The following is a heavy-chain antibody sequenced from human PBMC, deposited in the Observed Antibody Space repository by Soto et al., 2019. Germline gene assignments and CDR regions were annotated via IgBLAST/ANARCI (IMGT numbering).Heavy chain of an antibody. Sequence: QVQLQESGPGLVKPSETLSLTCTVSGGSISSYYWSWIRQPPGKGLEWIGYIYYSGSTNYNPSLKSRVPISVDTSKNQFSLKLSSVTAADTAVYYCARYKVTAGGAYFDYWGQGTLVTVSS. V-gene: IGHV4-59*08. CDR1: GGSISSYY. D-gene: IGHD2-21*02. J-gene: IGHJ4*02. CDR2: IYYSGST. CDR3: ARYKVTAGGAYFDY.